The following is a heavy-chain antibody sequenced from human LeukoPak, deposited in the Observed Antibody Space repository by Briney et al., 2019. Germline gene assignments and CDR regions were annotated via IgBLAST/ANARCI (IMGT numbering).Heavy chain of an antibody. D-gene: IGHD3-3*01. CDR2: IRYDGSNK. J-gene: IGHJ4*02. V-gene: IGHV3-30*02. CDR3: AKDDNTIFGVVIPFDY. CDR1: GFTFSSYG. Sequence: PGGSLRLSCAASGFTFSSYGMHWVRQAPGKGLEWVAFIRYDGSNKYYADSVKGRFTISRDNSKNTLYLQMNSLRAEDTAVYYCAKDDNTIFGVVIPFDYWGQGTLVTVSS.